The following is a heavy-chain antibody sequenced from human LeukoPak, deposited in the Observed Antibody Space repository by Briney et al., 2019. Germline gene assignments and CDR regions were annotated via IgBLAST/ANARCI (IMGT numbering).Heavy chain of an antibody. CDR1: GFTVSSNY. CDR3: ARDRVRLSNYYYYYGMDV. V-gene: IGHV3-53*01. J-gene: IGHJ6*02. Sequence: GRSLRLSCAASGFTVSSNYMSGVRQAPGKGLGWVAVIYSGGITYYADSVKGRFTISRDNYKNTLYLQMNSLRAEDTAVYYCARDRVRLSNYYYYYGMDVWGQGTTVTVSS. D-gene: IGHD3-10*01. CDR2: IYSGGIT.